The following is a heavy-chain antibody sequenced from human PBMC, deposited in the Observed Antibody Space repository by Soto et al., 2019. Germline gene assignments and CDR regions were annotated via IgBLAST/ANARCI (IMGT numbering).Heavy chain of an antibody. CDR3: SGWLSPY. CDR1: GFTFRSYS. CDR2: IRSSSSTI. Sequence: EVQLVESGGGLVQPGGSLRLSCAASGFTFRSYSMNWVRQAPGKGLEWVSYIRSSSSTIYYADSVKGRFTISRDNAKNALDLQMHHLRDEDTAVYYCSGWLSPYWGQGALVTVSA. D-gene: IGHD5-12*01. J-gene: IGHJ4*02. V-gene: IGHV3-48*02.